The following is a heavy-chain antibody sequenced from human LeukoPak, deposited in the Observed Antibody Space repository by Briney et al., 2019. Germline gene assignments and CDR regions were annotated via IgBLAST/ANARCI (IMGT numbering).Heavy chain of an antibody. CDR1: GGSISSGGYY. V-gene: IGHV4-31*03. Sequence: SETLSLTCTVSGGSISSGGYYWSWLRQHPGKGLEWIGYIYYSGSTYYNPSLKSRVTIPVDTSKNQFSLKLSSVTAADTAVYYCARVGRGYYGSGSYFPDYWGQGTLVTVSS. J-gene: IGHJ4*02. CDR3: ARVGRGYYGSGSYFPDY. D-gene: IGHD3-10*01. CDR2: IYYSGST.